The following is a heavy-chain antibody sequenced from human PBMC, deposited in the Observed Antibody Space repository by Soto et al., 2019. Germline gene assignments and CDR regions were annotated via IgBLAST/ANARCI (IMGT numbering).Heavy chain of an antibody. CDR1: GFTFSSHA. CDR3: ARDDEGGSDCDLGY. J-gene: IGHJ4*02. V-gene: IGHV3-30-3*01. CDR2: ISSDGSNK. Sequence: QVQLVESGGGVVQPGRSLRLSCAVSGFTFSSHAMHWVRQAPGKGLEWVALISSDGSNKYYADSVKGRFTTSRDNSKNTMYLQRNSLRLEDTAVYYCARDDEGGSDCDLGYWGQGALGTVSS. D-gene: IGHD1-26*01.